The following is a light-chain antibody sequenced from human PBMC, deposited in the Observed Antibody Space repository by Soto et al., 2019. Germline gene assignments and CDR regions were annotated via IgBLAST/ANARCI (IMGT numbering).Light chain of an antibody. CDR2: KAS. CDR3: QHYYTYPYT. Sequence: DIQMTQSPSTLSASVGGRVTISCRASQNINNLLAWYQQKPGKAPKLLIYKASSLESGVPSRFSGSGSGTDFTFTISSLQPDDFATYYCQHYYTYPYTFGQGTKLEIK. CDR1: QNINNL. V-gene: IGKV1-5*03. J-gene: IGKJ2*01.